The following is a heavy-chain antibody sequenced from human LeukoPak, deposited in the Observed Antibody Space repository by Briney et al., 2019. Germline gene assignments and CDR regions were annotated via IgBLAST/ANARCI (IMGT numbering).Heavy chain of an antibody. CDR1: GFTFSSYG. CDR3: AKPTPSPASIAVAEFNFDY. CDR2: ISYDGSNK. J-gene: IGHJ4*02. V-gene: IGHV3-30*18. D-gene: IGHD6-19*01. Sequence: GRSLRLSCAASGFTFSSYGMHWVRQAPGKGLEWVAVISYDGSNKYYADSVKGRFTISRDNSKNTLYLQMNSLRAEDTAVYYCAKPTPSPASIAVAEFNFDYWGQGTLVTVSS.